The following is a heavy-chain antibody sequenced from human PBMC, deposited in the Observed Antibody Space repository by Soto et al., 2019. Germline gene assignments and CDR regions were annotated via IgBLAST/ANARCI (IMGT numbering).Heavy chain of an antibody. D-gene: IGHD3-10*01. V-gene: IGHV3-48*03. CDR2: ISSSGLTT. J-gene: IGHJ5*01. Sequence: PGGSLRLSCQASGFNFRMYEVHWVRKAPGKGLEWVSYISSSGLTTYYADFAEGRFTISRDNAKDSLYLHLNSLRVGDTAVYYCARYGTRGDWWGLGTQVTVYS. CDR3: ARYGTRGDW. CDR1: GFNFRMYE.